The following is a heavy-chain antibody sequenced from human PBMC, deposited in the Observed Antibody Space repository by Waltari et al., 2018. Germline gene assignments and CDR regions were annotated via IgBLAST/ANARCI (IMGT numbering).Heavy chain of an antibody. CDR2: INHSGST. V-gene: IGHV4-34*01. Sequence: QVQLQQWGAGLLKPSETLSLTCAVYGGSFSGYYWSWIRQPPGKGLEWIGEINHSGSTNYNPSLKSRVTISVDTSKNQFSLKLSSVTAADTAVYYCARGRVLEKKRYYYMDVWGKGTTVTISS. CDR1: GGSFSGYY. D-gene: IGHD3-10*01. CDR3: ARGRVLEKKRYYYMDV. J-gene: IGHJ6*03.